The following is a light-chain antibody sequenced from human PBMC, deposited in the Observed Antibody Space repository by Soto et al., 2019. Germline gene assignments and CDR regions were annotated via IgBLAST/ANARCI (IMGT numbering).Light chain of an antibody. J-gene: IGKJ4*01. Sequence: EIVMTQSPATLSVSPGDRATLSCRASQSVRSDLAWYQQKPGQAPRLLILGASTRATGIPARFSGSGSGTEFTLSISSLQSEDFAVYYCQQYVNWPLTFGGGTKVEIK. V-gene: IGKV3-15*01. CDR3: QQYVNWPLT. CDR2: GAS. CDR1: QSVRSD.